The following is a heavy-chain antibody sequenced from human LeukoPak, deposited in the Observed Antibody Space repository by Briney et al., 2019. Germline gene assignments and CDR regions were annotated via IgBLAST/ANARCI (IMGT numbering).Heavy chain of an antibody. CDR3: ARYPAYYDFWSGYYIWCFDY. CDR2: ISSSGSTI. V-gene: IGHV3-11*01. D-gene: IGHD3-3*01. J-gene: IGHJ4*02. Sequence: GGSLRLSCAASGFTFSDYYMSWIRQAPGKGLEWVSYISSSGSTIYYADSVKGRFTISRDNAKNSLYLQMNSLRAEDTAVYYCARYPAYYDFWSGYYIWCFDYWGQGTLVTVSS. CDR1: GFTFSDYY.